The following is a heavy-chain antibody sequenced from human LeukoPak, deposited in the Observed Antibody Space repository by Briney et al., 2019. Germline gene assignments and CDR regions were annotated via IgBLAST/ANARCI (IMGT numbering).Heavy chain of an antibody. CDR3: ASMPRRYCSGGSCYSALDY. J-gene: IGHJ4*02. Sequence: GGSLRLSCAASGFTFSDYYMSWIRQAPGKGLEWVSYISSSSSYTNYADSVKGRFTISRDNAKNSLYLQMNSLRAEDTAVYYCASMPRRYCSGGSCYSALDYWGQGTLVTVSS. CDR2: ISSSSSYT. CDR1: GFTFSDYY. D-gene: IGHD2-15*01. V-gene: IGHV3-11*03.